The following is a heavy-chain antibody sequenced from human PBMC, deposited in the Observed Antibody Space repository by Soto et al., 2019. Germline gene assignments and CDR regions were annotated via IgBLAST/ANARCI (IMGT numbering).Heavy chain of an antibody. J-gene: IGHJ6*02. D-gene: IGHD3-3*01. CDR2: ISAYNGNT. CDR3: ARDRTYYDFWSGYPQDYYYYGMDV. V-gene: IGHV1-18*04. Sequence: GASVKFSCKASGYTFTSYGISWVRQAPGQGLEWMGWISAYNGNTNYAQKLQGRVTMTTDTSTSTAYMELRSLRSDDTAVYYCARDRTYYDFWSGYPQDYYYYGMDVWGQGTTVTVSS. CDR1: GYTFTSYG.